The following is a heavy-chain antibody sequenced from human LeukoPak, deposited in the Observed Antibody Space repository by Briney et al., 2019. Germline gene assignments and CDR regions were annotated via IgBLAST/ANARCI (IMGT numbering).Heavy chain of an antibody. CDR3: ARDQITSPNWELDY. J-gene: IGHJ4*02. CDR1: GYTFSGYY. V-gene: IGHV1-2*02. CDR2: VTPNTGGT. Sequence: ASVKVFCKASGYTFSGYYIHWVRQAPGQSLEWMGWVTPNTGGTIYAQKFQGRVTMTRDTSITTAYMELTRLTSDDTAVYYCARDQITSPNWELDYWGQGTLVTVSS. D-gene: IGHD1-1*01.